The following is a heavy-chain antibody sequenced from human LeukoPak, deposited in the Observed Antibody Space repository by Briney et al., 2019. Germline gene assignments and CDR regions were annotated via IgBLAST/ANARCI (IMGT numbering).Heavy chain of an antibody. V-gene: IGHV3-30*18. Sequence: GGSLRLSCAASGFTFSSYGMHWVRQAPGKGLEWVAVISYNGSNKYYADSVKGRFTISRDNSKNTLYLQMNSLRAEDTALYYCAKDKRSYYYDSSGYYWTPERYWGQGTLVTVSS. CDR3: AKDKRSYYYDSSGYYWTPERY. CDR2: ISYNGSNK. D-gene: IGHD3-22*01. J-gene: IGHJ4*02. CDR1: GFTFSSYG.